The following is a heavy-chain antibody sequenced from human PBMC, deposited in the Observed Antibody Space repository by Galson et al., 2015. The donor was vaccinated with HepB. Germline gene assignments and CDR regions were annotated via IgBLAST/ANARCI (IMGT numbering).Heavy chain of an antibody. Sequence: TLSLTCTVSGYSITSSGYSWNWIRRPPGKGLEWIGFIHHRGKTFYNPSPKSRVTLSVDTSKNQFSLRLSSVTAADTAMYYCAASDGDGDYGDYFGFDPWGQGTLVIVSS. V-gene: IGHV4-30-2*01. D-gene: IGHD4-17*01. CDR3: AASDGDGDYGDYFGFDP. CDR1: GYSITSSGYS. CDR2: IHHRGKT. J-gene: IGHJ5*02.